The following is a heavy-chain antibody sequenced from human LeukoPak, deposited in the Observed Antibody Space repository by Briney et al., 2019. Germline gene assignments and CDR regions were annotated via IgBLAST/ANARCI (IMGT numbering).Heavy chain of an antibody. CDR1: GFTFSSYG. J-gene: IGHJ4*02. CDR3: ATQQGGNPVY. V-gene: IGHV3-30*03. D-gene: IGHD1-14*01. CDR2: ISYDGSNK. Sequence: GGSLRLSCAASGFTFSSYGMHWVRQAPGKGLEWVAVISYDGSNKYYADSVKGRFTISRDNAKNMLYLQVNSLRAEDTAVYYCATQQGGNPVYWGQGTLVTVSS.